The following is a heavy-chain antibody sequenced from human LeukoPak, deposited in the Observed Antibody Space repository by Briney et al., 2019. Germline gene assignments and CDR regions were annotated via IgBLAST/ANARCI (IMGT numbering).Heavy chain of an antibody. J-gene: IGHJ5*02. Sequence: PGGSLRLSCTASGFTFSSYSMNWVRQAPGKGLEWVSSISSRSSYIYYADSVKGRFTISRDSAKNTLYLQMSSLRSEDTAVYYCARGADGVSSNSRGWFDPWGQGTLVTVSS. D-gene: IGHD4-23*01. CDR2: ISSRSSYI. CDR1: GFTFSSYS. V-gene: IGHV3-21*04. CDR3: ARGADGVSSNSRGWFDP.